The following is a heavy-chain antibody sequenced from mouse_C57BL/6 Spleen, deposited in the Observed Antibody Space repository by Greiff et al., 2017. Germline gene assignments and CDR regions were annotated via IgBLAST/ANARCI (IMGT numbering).Heavy chain of an antibody. Sequence: VQLQQSGAELVRPGASVKLSCTASGFNIKDYYMHWVKQRPEQGLEWIGRIDPEYGDTEYDPKFQGKATMTADTSSNTAYLHLSSLTSEDTAVYDYTYYYGSSAFDYWGQGTTLTVSS. V-gene: IGHV14-1*01. CDR3: TYYYGSSAFDY. D-gene: IGHD1-1*01. CDR2: IDPEYGDT. CDR1: GFNIKDYY. J-gene: IGHJ2*01.